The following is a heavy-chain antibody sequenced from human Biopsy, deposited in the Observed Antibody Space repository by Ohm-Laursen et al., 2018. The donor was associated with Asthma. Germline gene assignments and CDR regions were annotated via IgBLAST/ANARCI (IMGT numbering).Heavy chain of an antibody. CDR1: GGYLTGHY. J-gene: IGHJ5*02. CDR2: IDQSGYT. V-gene: IGHV4-34*01. D-gene: IGHD1-20*01. CDR3: ARSAITGIRGWFDP. Sequence: GTLSLTCTVYGGYLTGHYWNWIRQPPGKGLEWIGEIDQSGYTNYNPSLKSRVTISADTSKNHCHLNLSSVTAADTAVYFCARSAITGIRGWFDPWGQGTQVTVSS.